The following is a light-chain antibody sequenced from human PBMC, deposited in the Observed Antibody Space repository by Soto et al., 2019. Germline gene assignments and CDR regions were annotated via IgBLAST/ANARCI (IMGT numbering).Light chain of an antibody. CDR1: QSISGW. Sequence: IRMTQSPSSLSASTGDRVTITCRASQSISGWLAWYQQKPGKAPKLLIYDASSLESGVPSRFSGSGSGTHFTLTISSLQPEDFASYYCQQTYSTPLTFGGGTKVDIK. V-gene: IGKV1-39*01. J-gene: IGKJ4*01. CDR3: QQTYSTPLT. CDR2: DAS.